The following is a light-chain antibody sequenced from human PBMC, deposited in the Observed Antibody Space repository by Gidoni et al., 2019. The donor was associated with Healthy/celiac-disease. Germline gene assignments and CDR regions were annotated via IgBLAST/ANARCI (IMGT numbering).Light chain of an antibody. J-gene: IGKJ4*01. CDR2: AAS. Sequence: AIRMTPSPSSFSASTGDRVTITCRASQGISSYLAWYQHKPGKAPKLLIYAASTLQSGVPSRFSGSGSGTDFTLTISCLQSEDFATYYCQQYYSYPALTFGGGTKVEIK. CDR3: QQYYSYPALT. CDR1: QGISSY. V-gene: IGKV1-8*01.